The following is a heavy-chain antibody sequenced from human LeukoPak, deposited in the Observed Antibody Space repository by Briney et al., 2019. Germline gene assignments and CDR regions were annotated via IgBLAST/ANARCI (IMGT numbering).Heavy chain of an antibody. Sequence: GGSLRLSCAASGFTFSSYSMNLVRQAPGKGLEWVSSISSSSSYIYYADSVKGRFTIPSDNAKNSLYLQMNSLRAEDTAVYYCARDLTGFGEFDYWGQGTLVTVSS. CDR3: ARDLTGFGEFDY. CDR1: GFTFSSYS. V-gene: IGHV3-21*01. D-gene: IGHD3-10*01. J-gene: IGHJ4*02. CDR2: ISSSSSYI.